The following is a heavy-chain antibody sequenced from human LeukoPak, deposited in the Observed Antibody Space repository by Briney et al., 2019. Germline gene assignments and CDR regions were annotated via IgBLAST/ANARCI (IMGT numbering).Heavy chain of an antibody. Sequence: GGSLRLSCAASGFTFSSYSMNWVRQAPGKGLEWVSSISSSSSYIYYADSVKGRFTISRDNATNSLYLQMNSLRAEDTAVYYCARSLGSCSTTTCYDNWFDPWGQGTLVTVSS. J-gene: IGHJ5*02. V-gene: IGHV3-21*01. CDR3: ARSLGSCSTTTCYDNWFDP. CDR1: GFTFSSYS. D-gene: IGHD2-2*01. CDR2: ISSSSSYI.